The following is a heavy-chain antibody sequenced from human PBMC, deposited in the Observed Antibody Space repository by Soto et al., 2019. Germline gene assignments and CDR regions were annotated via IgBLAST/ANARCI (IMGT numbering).Heavy chain of an antibody. J-gene: IGHJ6*03. V-gene: IGHV3-23*01. D-gene: IGHD2-2*01. CDR3: AKALGYCSGTSCYGSNYYMDV. Sequence: EVQLLESGGGLVQPGGSLRLSCTASGFTFSDYAMSWVRQAPGKGLEWVSGIRGSGGGTYYAGSVKGRFTISRDNSKNTLYLQLNSLRAEDTAVYYCAKALGYCSGTSCYGSNYYMDVWGKETTVTVSS. CDR2: IRGSGGGT. CDR1: GFTFSDYA.